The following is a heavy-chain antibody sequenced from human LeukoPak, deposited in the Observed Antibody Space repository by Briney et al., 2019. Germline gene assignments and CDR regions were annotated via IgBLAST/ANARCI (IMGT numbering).Heavy chain of an antibody. CDR3: ARVGLSSFDVLLWFPLDY. V-gene: IGHV4-31*09. D-gene: IGHD3-10*01. J-gene: IGHJ4*02. Sequence: KASETLSLTCTVSGGSISSGGFYWSWIRQHPGKGLEWIGYISYSGTTYYNPSLKSRVAISVDKSKNQFSLKLSSVTAADTAVYYCARVGLSSFDVLLWFPLDYWGQGTLVTVSS. CDR1: GGSISSGGFY. CDR2: ISYSGTT.